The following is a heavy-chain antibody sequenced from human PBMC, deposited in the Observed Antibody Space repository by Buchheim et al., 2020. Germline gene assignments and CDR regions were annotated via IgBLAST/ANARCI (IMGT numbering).Heavy chain of an antibody. V-gene: IGHV3-30-3*01. CDR2: IAYDGTNR. CDR1: GFSFSTYA. CDR3: ARDISSYYYYGMDV. Sequence: QVQLVESGGGVVQPGRSLRLSCAASGFSFSTYAMNWVRQAPGKGLEWVAVIAYDGTNRYYGDSVKGRCTISRDNSKNTLYLQINGLRAEDTAVYYCARDISSYYYYGMDVWGQGTT. J-gene: IGHJ6*02.